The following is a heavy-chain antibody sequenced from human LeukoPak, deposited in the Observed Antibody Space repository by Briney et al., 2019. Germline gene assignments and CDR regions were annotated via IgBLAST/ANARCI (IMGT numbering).Heavy chain of an antibody. CDR2: IRQDGSEK. Sequence: GGSLRLSCAASGFTFSRYWMSWMSWVRQAPGKGLEWVANIRQDGSEKYYVDSVKGRFTISRDNAKNSLYLQMNSLGAEDTAVYYCARSSVTYGMDVWGQGTTVTVSS. V-gene: IGHV3-7*01. J-gene: IGHJ6*02. CDR3: ARSSVTYGMDV. CDR1: GFTFSRYW. D-gene: IGHD2-21*02.